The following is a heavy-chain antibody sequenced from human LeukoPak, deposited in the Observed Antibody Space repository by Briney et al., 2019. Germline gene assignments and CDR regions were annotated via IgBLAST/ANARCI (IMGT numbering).Heavy chain of an antibody. V-gene: IGHV5-51*01. CDR2: IYPGDSHT. J-gene: IGHJ3*02. CDR1: GYGFSSYW. CDR3: ARHGTPAAAGSAFDI. Sequence: GESLKISCKASGYGFSSYWIGWVRQMPGKGLEWMGIIYPGDSHTRYSPSFQGQVTISADKSITTAYLQWSSLKASDTAMYYCARHGTPAAAGSAFDIWGQGQWSPSLQ. D-gene: IGHD6-13*01.